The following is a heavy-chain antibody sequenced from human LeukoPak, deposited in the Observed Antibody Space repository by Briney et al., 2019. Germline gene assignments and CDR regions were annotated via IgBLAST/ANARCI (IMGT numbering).Heavy chain of an antibody. V-gene: IGHV4-34*01. CDR1: GGSFSGYY. Sequence: SETLSLTCAVYGGSFSGYYWSWIRQPPGKGLEWIGEINHSGSTNYNPSLKSRVTISLDTSKNQFSLKLSSVTAADTAVYYCARGTRCNYYGSGSYCRMDDAFDIWGQGTMVTVSS. J-gene: IGHJ3*02. CDR3: ARGTRCNYYGSGSYCRMDDAFDI. CDR2: INHSGST. D-gene: IGHD3-10*01.